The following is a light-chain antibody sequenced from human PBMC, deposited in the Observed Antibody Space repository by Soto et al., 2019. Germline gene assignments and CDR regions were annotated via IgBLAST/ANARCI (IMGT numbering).Light chain of an antibody. J-gene: IGLJ1*01. V-gene: IGLV3-21*02. Sequence: SYELTQPPSVSVAPGQTARISCGGHSLGSKSVHWYQQKPGQAPALVVYDDSDRPSEIPERLSGSKFGDTATLTISGVEVGDEADFYCQVWDSSSNYYVFGTGTKVTVL. CDR1: SLGSKS. CDR2: DDS. CDR3: QVWDSSSNYYV.